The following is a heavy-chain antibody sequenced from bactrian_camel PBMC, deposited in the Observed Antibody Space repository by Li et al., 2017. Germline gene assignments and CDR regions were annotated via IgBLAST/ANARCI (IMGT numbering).Heavy chain of an antibody. D-gene: IGHD5*01. CDR1: GYTLDDSD. CDR3: ATGWTLRD. CDR2: IYGDGTP. V-gene: IGHV3S63*01. Sequence: HVQLVESGGGSVQAGETLTLSCTASGYTLDDSDVAWYRQTPGNECERVSTIYGDGTPYNADSVKGRFTISRDNAKNTLYLQMNSLKVEDTAMYYCATGWTLRDWGQGTQVTVS. J-gene: IGHJ4*01.